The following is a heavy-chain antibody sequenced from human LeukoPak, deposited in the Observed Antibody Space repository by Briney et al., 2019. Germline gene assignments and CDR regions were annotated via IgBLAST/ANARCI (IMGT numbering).Heavy chain of an antibody. V-gene: IGHV3-73*01. Sequence: GGSLTLPCVRFGFRFRDSDIHWVRRAAGKGLEWVGRIRRETKKVAKAYAASGRGRFTNSRDDSKNTAYLQMDDLKNQHTTLYYCFYTNSTPGGNWFDPWGQGTLVTVSS. J-gene: IGHJ5*02. CDR2: IRRETKKVAK. CDR3: FYTNSTPGGNWFDP. D-gene: IGHD4-11*01. CDR1: GFRFRDSD.